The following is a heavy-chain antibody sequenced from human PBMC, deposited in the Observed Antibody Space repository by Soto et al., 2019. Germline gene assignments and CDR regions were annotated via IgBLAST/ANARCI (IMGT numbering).Heavy chain of an antibody. J-gene: IGHJ4*02. CDR1: GFALDTYD. CDR3: ASGKWSLDY. Sequence: ESGGDLVRPGGSLRISCAASGFALDTYDMNWVRQAPGKGLEWISYISNSDYTTYYADSVKGRFTISRDNAKNSLYLQLNGLRVEDTAVYYCASGKWSLDYWGQGILVTVSS. V-gene: IGHV3-48*03. D-gene: IGHD2-8*01. CDR2: ISNSDYTT.